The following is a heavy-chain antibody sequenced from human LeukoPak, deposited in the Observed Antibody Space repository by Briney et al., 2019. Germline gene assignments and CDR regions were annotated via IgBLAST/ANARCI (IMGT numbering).Heavy chain of an antibody. CDR2: IYTSGST. J-gene: IGHJ4*02. CDR3: AKGDRIAAAGTVMDY. D-gene: IGHD6-13*01. V-gene: IGHV4-4*07. CDR1: GGSISSYY. Sequence: SETLSLTCTVSGGSISSYYWSWLRQPAGKGLEWIGRIYTSGSTNYNPSLKSRLTMSVDTSKNQFSLKLSSVTAADTAVYYCAKGDRIAAAGTVMDYWGQGTLVTVSS.